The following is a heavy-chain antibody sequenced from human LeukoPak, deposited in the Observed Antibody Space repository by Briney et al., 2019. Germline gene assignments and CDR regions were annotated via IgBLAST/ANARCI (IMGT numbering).Heavy chain of an antibody. Sequence: SETLSLTCAVYGGSFSGYYWSWIRQPPGKGLEWIGEINHSGSTNSNPSLKSRVTISVDTSKNQFSLKLSSVTAADTAVYYCVRGVGGIAAAGRRWFDPWGQGTLVTVSS. V-gene: IGHV4-34*01. CDR1: GGSFSGYY. D-gene: IGHD6-13*01. J-gene: IGHJ5*02. CDR3: VRGVGGIAAAGRRWFDP. CDR2: INHSGST.